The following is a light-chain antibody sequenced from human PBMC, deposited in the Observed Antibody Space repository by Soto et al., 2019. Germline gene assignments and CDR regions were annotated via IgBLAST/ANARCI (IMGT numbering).Light chain of an antibody. CDR2: AAS. CDR3: QQLSSYPRT. Sequence: IPLTQSPSSLSASVGDRVTITCRASQGISSYLAWYQQKPGKAPKLLIFAASTLQGGVPSRFSGSGSGTDFTLTINSLQPEDFATYYCQQLSSYPRTFGPGTKVDVK. V-gene: IGKV1-9*01. CDR1: QGISSY. J-gene: IGKJ3*01.